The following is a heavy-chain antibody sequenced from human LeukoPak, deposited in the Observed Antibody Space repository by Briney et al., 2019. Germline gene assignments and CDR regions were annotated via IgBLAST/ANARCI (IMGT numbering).Heavy chain of an antibody. D-gene: IGHD3-22*01. CDR3: AKDSWYYDSGPFDP. CDR2: ISWDSGSI. J-gene: IGHJ5*02. CDR1: GFTFDDYA. Sequence: GGSLRLSCAASGFTFDDYAMHWVRQAPGKGLEWVSGISWDSGSIGYADSVKGRFTISRDNAKNSLYLQMYSLRAEDTALYYCAKDSWYYDSGPFDPWGQGTLVTVSS. V-gene: IGHV3-9*01.